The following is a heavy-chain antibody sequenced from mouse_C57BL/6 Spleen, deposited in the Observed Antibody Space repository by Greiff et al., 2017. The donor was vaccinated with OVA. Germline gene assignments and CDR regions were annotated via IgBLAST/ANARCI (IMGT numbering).Heavy chain of an antibody. CDR1: GFTFSSYG. J-gene: IGHJ1*03. Sequence: DVKLVESGGDLVKPGGSLKLSCAASGFTFSSYGMSWVRQTPDKRLEWVATISSGGSYTYYPDSVKGRFTISRDNAKNTLYLQMSSLKSEDTAMYYCASITTVVAHWYFDVWGTGTTVTVSS. CDR2: ISSGGSYT. CDR3: ASITTVVAHWYFDV. V-gene: IGHV5-6*02. D-gene: IGHD1-1*01.